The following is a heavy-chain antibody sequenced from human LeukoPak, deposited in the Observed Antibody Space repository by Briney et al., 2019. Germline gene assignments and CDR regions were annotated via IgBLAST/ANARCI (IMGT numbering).Heavy chain of an antibody. CDR3: AGEYCSGGSCYPNWFDP. D-gene: IGHD2-15*01. V-gene: IGHV3-53*01. J-gene: IGHJ5*02. CDR1: GFTVSSNY. Sequence: GGSLRLSCAASGFTVSSNYMSWVRQAPGKGLEWVSVIYSGGTTYYADSVKGRFTISRDNSKNTLYLQMNSLRAEDTAVYYCAGEYCSGGSCYPNWFDPWGQGTLVTVSS. CDR2: IYSGGTT.